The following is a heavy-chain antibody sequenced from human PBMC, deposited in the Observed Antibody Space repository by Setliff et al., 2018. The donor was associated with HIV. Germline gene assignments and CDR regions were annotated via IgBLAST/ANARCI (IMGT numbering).Heavy chain of an antibody. CDR3: ARVSSFNKIIREAFDI. CDR2: INPNRGDT. V-gene: IGHV1-2*06. J-gene: IGHJ3*02. D-gene: IGHD3-10*01. CDR1: GYTSTGYF. Sequence: ASVKVSCKASGYTSTGYFIHWVRQAPGQGLEWMGQINPNRGDTKSHHKFADRLIMSRDTSLTTVYMELTSLRSDDTAVYYCARVSSFNKIIREAFDIWGQGTLVTVPS.